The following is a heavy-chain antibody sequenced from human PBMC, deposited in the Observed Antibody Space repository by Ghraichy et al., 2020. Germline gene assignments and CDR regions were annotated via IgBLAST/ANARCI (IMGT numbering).Heavy chain of an antibody. CDR2: IYYSGST. CDR1: GGSISSGDYY. V-gene: IGHV4-30-4*01. Sequence: SETLSLTCTVSGGSISSGDYYWSWIRQPPGKGLEWIGYIYYSGSTYYNPSLKSRVTISVDTSKNQFSLKLSSVTAADTAVYYCARDLAGPLLLRYFDLWGRGTLVTVSS. J-gene: IGHJ2*01. D-gene: IGHD2-21*02. CDR3: ARDLAGPLLLRYFDL.